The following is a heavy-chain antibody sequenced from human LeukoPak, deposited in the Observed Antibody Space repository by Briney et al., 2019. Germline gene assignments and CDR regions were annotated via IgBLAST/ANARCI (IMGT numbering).Heavy chain of an antibody. Sequence: PSETLSLTCSVSGASISGSCWGWIRQPPGPPGKGLEWIGEINHSGSTNYNPSLKSRVTISVDTSKNQFSLKLSSVTAADTAVYYCARGPRRRGQSDYWGQGTLVTVSS. CDR2: INHSGST. CDR1: GASISGSC. CDR3: ARGPRRRGQSDY. J-gene: IGHJ4*02. V-gene: IGHV4-34*01. D-gene: IGHD1-1*01.